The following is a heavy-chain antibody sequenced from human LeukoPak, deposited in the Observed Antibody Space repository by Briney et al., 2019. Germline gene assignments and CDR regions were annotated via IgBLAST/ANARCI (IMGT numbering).Heavy chain of an antibody. Sequence: GGSLRLSCSASGFTFSTYAMHWVRQAPGKGLEYVSAINGNGVNTYYADSVKGRFTISRDNAKSSLYLQMNSLRDEDTAVYYCAKLWFGTNVDYWGQGTLVTVSS. CDR3: AKLWFGTNVDY. D-gene: IGHD3-10*01. CDR1: GFTFSTYA. V-gene: IGHV3-64*04. CDR2: INGNGVNT. J-gene: IGHJ4*02.